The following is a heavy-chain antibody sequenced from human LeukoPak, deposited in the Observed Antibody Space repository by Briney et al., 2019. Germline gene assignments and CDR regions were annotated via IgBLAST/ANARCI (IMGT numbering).Heavy chain of an antibody. CDR1: GYTFTGYY. Sequence: GASVKVSCTASGYTFTGYYMHWVRQAPGQGLEWMGWINPNSGGTNYAQKFQGRVTMTRDTSISTAYMELSRLRSDDTAVYYCAREPPGGMGYSSSVDYWGQGTLVTVSS. CDR2: INPNSGGT. CDR3: AREPPGGMGYSSSVDY. D-gene: IGHD6-13*01. J-gene: IGHJ4*02. V-gene: IGHV1-2*02.